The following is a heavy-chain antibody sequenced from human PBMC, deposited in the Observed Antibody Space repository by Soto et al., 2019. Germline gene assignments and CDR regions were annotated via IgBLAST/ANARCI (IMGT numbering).Heavy chain of an antibody. Sequence: SETLSLTCTVSGGSISSYYWSWIRQPPGRGLEWIGYIYNSGSTNYNPSLKSRVTISVDTSKNQFSLKLSSVTAADTAVYYCARTLDYGHMDVWGKGTTVTVSS. CDR1: GGSISSYY. V-gene: IGHV4-4*09. CDR3: ARTLDYGHMDV. D-gene: IGHD3-16*01. J-gene: IGHJ6*03. CDR2: IYNSGST.